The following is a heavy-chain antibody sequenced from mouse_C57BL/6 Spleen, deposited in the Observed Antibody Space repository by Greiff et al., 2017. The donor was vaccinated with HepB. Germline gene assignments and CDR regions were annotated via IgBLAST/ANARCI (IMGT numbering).Heavy chain of an antibody. CDR2: INPSSGYT. CDR1: GYTFTSYT. J-gene: IGHJ4*01. V-gene: IGHV1-4*01. Sequence: VKLMESGAELARPGASVKMSCKASGYTFTSYTMHWVKQRPGQGLEWIGYINPSSGYTKYNQKFKDKATLTADKSSSTAYMQLSSLTSEDSAVYYCARRGYDEDAMDYWGQGTSVTVSS. CDR3: ARRGYDEDAMDY. D-gene: IGHD2-2*01.